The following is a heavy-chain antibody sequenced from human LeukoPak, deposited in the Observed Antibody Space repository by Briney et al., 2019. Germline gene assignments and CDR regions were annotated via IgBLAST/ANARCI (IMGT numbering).Heavy chain of an antibody. CDR1: GGSISSSSYY. J-gene: IGHJ4*02. V-gene: IGHV4-39*07. D-gene: IGHD1-26*01. CDR3: ASNREWEWEGFDY. CDR2: IYYSGST. Sequence: SETLSLTCTVSGGSISSSSYYWGWIRQPPGKGLEWIGSIYYSGSTYYNPSLKSRVTISVDTSKNQFSLKLSSVTAADTAVYYCASNREWEWEGFDYWGQGTLVTVSS.